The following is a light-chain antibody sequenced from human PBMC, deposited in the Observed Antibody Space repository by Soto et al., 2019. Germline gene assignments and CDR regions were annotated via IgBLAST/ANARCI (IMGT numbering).Light chain of an antibody. Sequence: EIVVTQSPATLSLSPGERATLSCRASQSVSSYLAWYQQKPGQAPRLLIYDASNRATGIPARFSGSGSGTDFTLTISRLGHEDFAVYYCQQRSNWQGATFGGGTKVEI. V-gene: IGKV3-11*01. CDR2: DAS. J-gene: IGKJ4*01. CDR3: QQRSNWQGAT. CDR1: QSVSSY.